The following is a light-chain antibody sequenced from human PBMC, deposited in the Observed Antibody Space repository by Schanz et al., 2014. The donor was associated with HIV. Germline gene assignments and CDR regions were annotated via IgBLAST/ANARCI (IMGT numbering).Light chain of an antibody. CDR1: SSNIGSNT. CDR2: SNN. Sequence: QSVLTQPPSASGTPGQRVTISCSGSSSNIGSNTVNWYQQLPGTAPKLLIYSNNQRPSGVPDRFSGSKSGTSASLAISGLQAEDEADYYCCSYAGNYMHVLFGGGTKLTVL. J-gene: IGLJ2*01. CDR3: CSYAGNYMHVL. V-gene: IGLV1-44*01.